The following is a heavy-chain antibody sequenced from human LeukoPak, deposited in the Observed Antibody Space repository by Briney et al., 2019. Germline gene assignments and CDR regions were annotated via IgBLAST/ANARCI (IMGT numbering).Heavy chain of an antibody. CDR2: IKQDGSEK. CDR1: GFTFSSYW. CDR3: ARVQWELRGVGSYFDY. Sequence: GWSLRLSCAASGFTFSSYWMSWVRQAPGKGLEWVANIKQDGSEKYYVDSVKGRFTISRDNAKNSLYLQMNSLRAEGTAVYYCARVQWELRGVGSYFDYWGQGTLVTVSS. J-gene: IGHJ4*02. D-gene: IGHD1-26*01. V-gene: IGHV3-7*01.